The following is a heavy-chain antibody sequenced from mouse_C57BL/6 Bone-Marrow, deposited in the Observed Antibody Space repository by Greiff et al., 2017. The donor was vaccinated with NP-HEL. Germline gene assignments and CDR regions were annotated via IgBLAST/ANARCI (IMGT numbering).Heavy chain of an antibody. J-gene: IGHJ4*01. V-gene: IGHV1-55*01. CDR1: GYTFTSYW. Sequence: QVQLQQPGAELVKPGASVKVSCKASGYTFTSYWITWVKQRPGQGLEWIGDIYPGSGSTNYNEKFKCKATLTADKSSSTAYMELRSLTSEDSAVYFCVRRDYWGQGTSVTVSS. CDR3: VRRDY. CDR2: IYPGSGST.